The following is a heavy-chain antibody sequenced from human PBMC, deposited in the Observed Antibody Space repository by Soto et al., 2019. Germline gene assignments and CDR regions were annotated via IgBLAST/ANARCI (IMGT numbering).Heavy chain of an antibody. J-gene: IGHJ6*02. CDR3: ATSIAAHLGYYGMDV. V-gene: IGHV3-21*01. Sequence: EVRLVESGGGLVKPGESLRLSCAASGFTFRSYSLNWVRQAPGKGLEWVSSISGTSNDIYYADSVKGRFIISRDNARDSLYLQMYSLSAEDTAIYFCATSIAAHLGYYGMDVWGHGTTVTVSS. D-gene: IGHD6-6*01. CDR2: ISGTSNDI. CDR1: GFTFRSYS.